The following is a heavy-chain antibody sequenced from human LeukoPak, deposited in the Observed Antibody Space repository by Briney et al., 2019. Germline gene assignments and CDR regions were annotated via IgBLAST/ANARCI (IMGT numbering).Heavy chain of an antibody. CDR2: IKQDGSEK. CDR3: ARLDDPGVPNFGY. D-gene: IGHD1-1*01. Sequence: GGSLRFSCAASGFTFSSYWMSWVRQAPGKGREWVANIKQDGSEKYYVDSVKGRFTISRDNAKNSLYLQMNSLRAEDTAVYYCARLDDPGVPNFGYWGQGTLVTVSS. J-gene: IGHJ4*02. CDR1: GFTFSSYW. V-gene: IGHV3-7*01.